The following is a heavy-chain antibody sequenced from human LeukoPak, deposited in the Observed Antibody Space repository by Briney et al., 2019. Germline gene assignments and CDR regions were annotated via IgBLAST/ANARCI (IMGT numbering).Heavy chain of an antibody. CDR1: GFTLSSYS. V-gene: IGHV3-48*02. J-gene: IGHJ4*02. D-gene: IGHD5-24*01. CDR3: ARGSDLEGSFDY. CDR2: ISPGSSTI. Sequence: GGSLRLSCAASGFTLSSYSMNWVRQAPGKGLEWVSHISPGSSTIYYADSVKGRFTISRDNAKNSLYLQMKSLRHEDTAVYYCARGSDLEGSFDYWGQGTLVTVSS.